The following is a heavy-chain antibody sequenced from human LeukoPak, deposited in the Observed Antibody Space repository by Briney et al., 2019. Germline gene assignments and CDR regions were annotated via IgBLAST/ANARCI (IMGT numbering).Heavy chain of an antibody. CDR2: IRYDGNNK. D-gene: IGHD3-3*01. CDR3: AKGSKEVLFTRDHYMDV. Sequence: GGSLRLSCAASGFTFSHSGMHWVRQAPGKGLEWVAFIRYDGNNKYYADSVKGRFTISRDNSKNTLYLQMNSLRAEDTAVYYCAKGSKEVLFTRDHYMDVWGKGTTVTISS. J-gene: IGHJ6*03. V-gene: IGHV3-30*02. CDR1: GFTFSHSG.